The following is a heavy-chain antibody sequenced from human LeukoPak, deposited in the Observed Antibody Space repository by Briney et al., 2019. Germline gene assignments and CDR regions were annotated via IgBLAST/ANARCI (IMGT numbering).Heavy chain of an antibody. V-gene: IGHV4-39*01. CDR1: GGSVSSTSYY. Sequence: SETLSLTCTGSGGSVSSTSYYWGWIRQPPGKGLEWIANIYYSGSTYYNPPLKSRVTMSVDTSKNQVSLKLNSVVAADTAVYYCVRLPSCGDDCSSGYSYSYMDVWGKGTTVTVSS. CDR3: VRLPSCGDDCSSGYSYSYMDV. J-gene: IGHJ6*03. CDR2: IYYSGST. D-gene: IGHD2-21*02.